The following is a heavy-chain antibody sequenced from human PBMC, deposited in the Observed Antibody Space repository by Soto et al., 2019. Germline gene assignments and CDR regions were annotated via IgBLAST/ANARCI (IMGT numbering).Heavy chain of an antibody. Sequence: EVQLVESGGGLVQPGGSLRLSCAASGFTFSNYGMNWVRQAPGKGLAWVSYISRNSATRQYADSVKGRFTISRDKAKNSLYLQMNSLRDEDTAVYYCARGGAARPDYWGQGTLVTVSS. J-gene: IGHJ4*02. CDR3: ARGGAARPDY. CDR2: ISRNSATR. D-gene: IGHD6-6*01. V-gene: IGHV3-48*02. CDR1: GFTFSNYG.